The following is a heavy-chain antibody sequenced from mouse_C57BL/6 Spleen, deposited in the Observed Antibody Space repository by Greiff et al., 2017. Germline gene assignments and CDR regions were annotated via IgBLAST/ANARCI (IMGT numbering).Heavy chain of an antibody. CDR1: GYAFTNYL. V-gene: IGHV1-54*01. J-gene: IGHJ4*01. D-gene: IGHD2-4*01. CDR3: ARCYYDYDRAMDY. CDR2: INPGSGGT. Sequence: VQVVEPGAELVRPGTSVTVSCKASGYAFTNYLIEWVKQRPGQGLEWIGVINPGSGGTNYNEKFKGKATLTADKSSSTAYMQRSSLTSEDSAVYFCARCYYDYDRAMDYWGQGTLVTVSS.